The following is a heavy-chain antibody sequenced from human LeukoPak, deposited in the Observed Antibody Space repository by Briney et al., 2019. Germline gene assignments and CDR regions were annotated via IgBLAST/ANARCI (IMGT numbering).Heavy chain of an antibody. Sequence: SETLSLTCTVSGGSISSYYRSWIRQPAGKGLEWIGRIYTSGSTNYNPSLKSRVTMSVDTSKNQFSLKLSSVTAADTAVYYCARDHLDIVVVPAAIWSYYYMDVWGKGTTVTVSS. D-gene: IGHD2-2*01. CDR2: IYTSGST. CDR3: ARDHLDIVVVPAAIWSYYYMDV. V-gene: IGHV4-4*07. J-gene: IGHJ6*03. CDR1: GGSISSYY.